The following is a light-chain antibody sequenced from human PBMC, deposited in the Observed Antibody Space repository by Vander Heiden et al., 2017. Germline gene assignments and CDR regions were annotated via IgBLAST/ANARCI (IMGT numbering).Light chain of an antibody. CDR2: SNN. CDR1: SSNTGTYT. CDR3: VAWDDGLTGYV. V-gene: IGLV1-44*01. Sequence: QSVLTQPPSASGTPVQRVTISCSGSSSNTGTYTVNWYQQLPGTDPKLPSYSNNQRPSGVPDRFSGSTSGTSDFLAPSGLQSVEEADYYGVAWDDGLTGYVFGTGTKLTVI. J-gene: IGLJ1*01.